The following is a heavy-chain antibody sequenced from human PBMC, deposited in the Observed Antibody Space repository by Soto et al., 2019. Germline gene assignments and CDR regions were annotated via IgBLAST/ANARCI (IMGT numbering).Heavy chain of an antibody. D-gene: IGHD6-13*01. CDR1: GGTFSSYA. CDR2: IIPIFGTA. J-gene: IGHJ6*02. V-gene: IGHV1-69*13. Sequence: ASVKVSCKASGGTFSSYAISWVRQAPGQGLEWMGGIIPIFGTANYAQKFQGRVTITADESTSTAYMELSSLRSEDTAVYYCARESGSSSQNVYYGMDVWGQGTTVTVSS. CDR3: ARESGSSSQNVYYGMDV.